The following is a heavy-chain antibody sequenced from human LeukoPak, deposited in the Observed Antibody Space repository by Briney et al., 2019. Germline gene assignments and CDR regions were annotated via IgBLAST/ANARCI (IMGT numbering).Heavy chain of an antibody. CDR2: IYYSGST. CDR1: GDSISSYY. D-gene: IGHD5-12*01. J-gene: IGHJ4*02. CDR3: AVGRGYSGLDY. V-gene: IGHV4-59*01. Sequence: ASETLSLTCTASGDSISSYYWSWVRQPPGKGLEWIGYIYYSGSTNYNPSLKSRVTISVDTSKNQFSLKLSSVTAADTAVYYCAVGRGYSGLDYWGQGTLVTVSS.